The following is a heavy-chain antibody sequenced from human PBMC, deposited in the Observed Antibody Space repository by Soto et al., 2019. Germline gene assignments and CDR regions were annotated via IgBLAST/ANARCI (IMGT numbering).Heavy chain of an antibody. CDR2: IKQDGSEK. V-gene: IGHV3-7*01. J-gene: IGHJ3*02. CDR1: GFTFSSYW. CDR3: ARGISNACDI. Sequence: GGSLRLSCVASGFTFSSYWMNWVRQAPGKGLEWVANIKQDGSEKYYVDSVKGRFTVSRDNAKNSLYLQMNSLRAEDTAVYYCARGISNACDIWGQGIMVTVSS.